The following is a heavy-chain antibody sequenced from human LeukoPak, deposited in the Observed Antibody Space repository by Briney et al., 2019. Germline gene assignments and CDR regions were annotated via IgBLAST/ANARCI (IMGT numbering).Heavy chain of an antibody. CDR2: ISGSGGST. D-gene: IGHD3-22*01. J-gene: IGHJ5*02. CDR3: AKARQDYDSSGYYYT. V-gene: IGHV3-23*01. Sequence: GGSLRLSCAASGFTFSSYAMSWVRQAPGKGLEWVSAISGSGGSTYYADSVKGRFTISRDNSKNTLYLQMNSLRAEDTAVYYCAKARQDYDSSGYYYTWGQGTLVTVSS. CDR1: GFTFSSYA.